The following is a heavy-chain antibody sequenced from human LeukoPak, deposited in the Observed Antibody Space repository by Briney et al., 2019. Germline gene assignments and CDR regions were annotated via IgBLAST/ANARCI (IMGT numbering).Heavy chain of an antibody. J-gene: IGHJ3*02. Sequence: ASVKVSCKASGYTFTSYAMNWVRQAPGQGLEWMGWINTNTGNPTYAQGFTGRFVFSLDTSVSTAYLQISSLKAEDTAVCYCARGQKPIQLWSNDAFDIWGQGTMVTVSS. D-gene: IGHD5-18*01. V-gene: IGHV7-4-1*02. CDR3: ARGQKPIQLWSNDAFDI. CDR2: INTNTGNP. CDR1: GYTFTSYA.